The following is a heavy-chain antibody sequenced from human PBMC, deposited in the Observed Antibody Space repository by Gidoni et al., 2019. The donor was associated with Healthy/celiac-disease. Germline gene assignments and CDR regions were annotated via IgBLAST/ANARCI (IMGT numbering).Heavy chain of an antibody. CDR1: GYTFTSYA. Sequence: QVQLVQSGSELKKPGASVKVSCKASGYTFTSYAMNWVRQAPGQGLEWMGWINTNTGNPTYAQGFTGRFVFSLDTSVSTAYLQICSLKAEDTAVYYCARDSALLRYFDWLSQNYYYGMDVWGQGTTVTVSS. V-gene: IGHV7-4-1*01. CDR3: ARDSALLRYFDWLSQNYYYGMDV. CDR2: INTNTGNP. D-gene: IGHD3-9*01. J-gene: IGHJ6*02.